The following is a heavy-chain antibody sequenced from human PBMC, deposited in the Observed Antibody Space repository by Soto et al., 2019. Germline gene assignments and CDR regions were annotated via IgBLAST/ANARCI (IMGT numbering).Heavy chain of an antibody. Sequence: SETLSLTCTVSGGSISTSGYHWAWIRQSPGKGLEWIGTIYYTGSTVYNPSLKSRVTISVDRPKNQLSLTLTSVTAADTAVFYCSIRQSATTAFDPRGQGILLTVSS. CDR2: IYYTGST. J-gene: IGHJ5*02. CDR1: GGSISTSGYH. V-gene: IGHV4-39*01. CDR3: SIRQSATTAFDP.